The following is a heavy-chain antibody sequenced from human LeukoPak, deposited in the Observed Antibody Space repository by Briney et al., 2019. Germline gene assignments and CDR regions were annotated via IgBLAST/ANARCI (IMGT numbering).Heavy chain of an antibody. Sequence: SGPTLVKPTQTLTLTCTFSGFSLTTSGVGVGWIRQPPGKALEWHTLIYWDDDKRYSPSLKSRLTITKDTSKNQVVLTMTNMDPVDTATYYCAHSPLRLGELSLAFDYWGQGTLVTVSS. V-gene: IGHV2-5*02. CDR2: IYWDDDK. J-gene: IGHJ4*02. CDR1: GFSLTTSGVG. CDR3: AHSPLRLGELSLAFDY. D-gene: IGHD3-16*02.